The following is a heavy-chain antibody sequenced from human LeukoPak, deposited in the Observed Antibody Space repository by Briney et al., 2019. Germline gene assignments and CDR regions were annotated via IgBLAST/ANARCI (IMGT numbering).Heavy chain of an antibody. V-gene: IGHV3-23*01. Sequence: PGGSLRLSRAASGFTFNRYAMSLVRQAPGKGLEWVSAISSSGGSTYYADSVQGRFTISRDNSKNTLYLQMSSLSAEDTAIYYCAKEHYDALDYWGQGTLVTVSS. CDR1: GFTFNRYA. J-gene: IGHJ4*02. CDR2: ISSSGGST. D-gene: IGHD3-3*01. CDR3: AKEHYDALDY.